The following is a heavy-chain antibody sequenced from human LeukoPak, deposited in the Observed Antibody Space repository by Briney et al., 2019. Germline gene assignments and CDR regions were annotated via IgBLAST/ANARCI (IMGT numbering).Heavy chain of an antibody. V-gene: IGHV3-73*01. CDR3: SSGGYCSSTSCYGEN. D-gene: IGHD2-2*01. Sequence: GGSLRLSCAASGFTFSGSAMHWVRQASGKGLEWVGRIRSKTNSYATAYAASVKGRFTISRDDSKNTAYLQMNSLKTEDTAVYFCSSGGYCSSTSCYGENWGQGTLVTVSS. J-gene: IGHJ4*02. CDR2: IRSKTNSYAT. CDR1: GFTFSGSA.